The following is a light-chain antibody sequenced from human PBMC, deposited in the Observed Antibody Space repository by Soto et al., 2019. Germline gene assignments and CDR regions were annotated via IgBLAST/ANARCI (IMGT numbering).Light chain of an antibody. Sequence: VLTQSPGTLSLSPGESATLSCRASQTVSITYLTWYQQKPGQAPRLLIFGASKRATGIPDRFSGSGSGRDFTLTISGLEPEDVAVYYCQQYGSSPLISFGQGTRLEI. V-gene: IGKV3-20*01. J-gene: IGKJ5*01. CDR3: QQYGSSPLIS. CDR2: GAS. CDR1: QTVSITY.